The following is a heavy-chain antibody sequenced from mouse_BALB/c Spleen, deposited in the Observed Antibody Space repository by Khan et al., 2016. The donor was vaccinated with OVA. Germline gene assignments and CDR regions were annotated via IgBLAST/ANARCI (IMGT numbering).Heavy chain of an antibody. CDR1: GFTFSSFG. CDR2: FSSGSSTI. J-gene: IGHJ1*01. V-gene: IGHV5-17*02. D-gene: IGHD1-1*01. Sequence: EVELVESGGGLVQPGGSRKLSCAASGFTFSSFGMHWVRQAPEKGLEWVAYFSSGSSTIYYADTVKGRFTISRDNPKNTLFLQMTSLRSEDTAMYYCATYGWWDWGAGTTVTVSS. CDR3: ATYGWWD.